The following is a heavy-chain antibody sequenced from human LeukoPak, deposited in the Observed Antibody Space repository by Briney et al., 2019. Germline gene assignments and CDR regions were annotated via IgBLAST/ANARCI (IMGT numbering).Heavy chain of an antibody. CDR3: ARVWGISPGIAVAGTFRYYFDY. Sequence: GTSVKLSCKASGYTFTSYGISWVRQAPGHGLEWMGWISAYNGNTNYAQKLQGRVTMTTDTSTSTAYMELRSLRSDDTAVYYCARVWGISPGIAVAGTFRYYFDYWGQGTLVTVSS. CDR1: GYTFTSYG. D-gene: IGHD6-19*01. J-gene: IGHJ4*02. V-gene: IGHV1-18*04. CDR2: ISAYNGNT.